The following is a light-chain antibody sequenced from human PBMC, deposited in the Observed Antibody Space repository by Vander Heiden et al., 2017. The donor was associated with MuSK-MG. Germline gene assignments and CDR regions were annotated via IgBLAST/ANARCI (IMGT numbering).Light chain of an antibody. J-gene: IGKJ2*01. CDR1: QSITRY. CDR3: QQRFSTVPT. Sequence: DIQMTQSPSSLSASVGDRVTITCRASQSITRYLNWYQQKPGKAPKLLIYAASSLQSGVSSRLRGSGSGTDFTLTISSLQPEDFATYYCQQRFSTVPTFGPGTKQE. V-gene: IGKV1-39*01. CDR2: AAS.